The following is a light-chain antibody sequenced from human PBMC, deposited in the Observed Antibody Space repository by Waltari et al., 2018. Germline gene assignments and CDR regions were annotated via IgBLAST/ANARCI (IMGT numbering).Light chain of an antibody. V-gene: IGLV1-40*01. CDR2: GNN. CDR3: QSIESSLSGVI. Sequence: QSVLTQPPSVSGAPGQRVTISCAGSSSNIGAAFDVHWYQHLPGTAPKLLIYGNNNRPSGVPDRFSGSKSGTSASLAITGLQAEDEADYYCQSIESSLSGVIFGGGTKLTVL. CDR1: SSNIGAAFD. J-gene: IGLJ2*01.